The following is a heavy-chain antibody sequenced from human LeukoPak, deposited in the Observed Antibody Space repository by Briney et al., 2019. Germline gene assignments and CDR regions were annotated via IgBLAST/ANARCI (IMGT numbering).Heavy chain of an antibody. D-gene: IGHD3-22*01. CDR1: GGPFSGYY. CDR3: AGLTYYYDSSENYFDY. J-gene: IGHJ4*02. CDR2: INHSGST. Sequence: SETLSLTCAVYGGPFSGYYWSWIRQPPGKGLEWIGEINHSGSTNYNPSLKSRVTISVDTSKNQFSLKLSSVTAADTAVYYCAGLTYYYDSSENYFDYWGQGTLVTVSS. V-gene: IGHV4-34*01.